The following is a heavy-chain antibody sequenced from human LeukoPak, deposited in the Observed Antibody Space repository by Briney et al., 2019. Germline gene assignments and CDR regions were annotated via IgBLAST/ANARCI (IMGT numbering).Heavy chain of an antibody. CDR3: ARTMVRGVGMDY. CDR1: GYTFTGYG. D-gene: IGHD3-10*01. J-gene: IGHJ4*02. V-gene: IGHV1-18*01. CDR2: TSVNNDNT. Sequence: ASVKVSCKASGYTFTGYGLSWVRQAPGQGLEWMGWTSVNNDNTNYAQKFQGRVTMTTDTSTSTAYMELSSLRSEDTAVYYCARTMVRGVGMDYWGQGTLVTVSS.